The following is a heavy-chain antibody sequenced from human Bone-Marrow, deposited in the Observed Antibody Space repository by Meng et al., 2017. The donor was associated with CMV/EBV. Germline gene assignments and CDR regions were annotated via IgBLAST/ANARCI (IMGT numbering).Heavy chain of an antibody. Sequence: SETLSLTCAVYGGSFSGYYWSWIRQPPGKGLEWIGEINHSGSTNYNPSLKSRVTISVDTSKNQFSLNLSPVTAADTAVYYCARTTPYYYGSDVWGQGTTVTVSS. CDR3: ARTTPYYYGSDV. J-gene: IGHJ6*02. CDR1: GGSFSGYY. CDR2: INHSGST. D-gene: IGHD1-14*01. V-gene: IGHV4-34*01.